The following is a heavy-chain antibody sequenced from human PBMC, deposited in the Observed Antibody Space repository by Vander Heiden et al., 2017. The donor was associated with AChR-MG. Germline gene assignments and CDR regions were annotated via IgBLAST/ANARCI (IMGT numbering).Heavy chain of an antibody. J-gene: IGHJ6*02. Sequence: QVQLVQSGAEVKKPGSSVKVSCKASGGTFSSYTISWVRQAPGHGLEWMGRIIPILGIANYAQKFQGRVTITADKSTSTAYMGLSSLRSEDTAVYYCAREVGTSSYYYYYGMDVWGQGTTVTVSS. CDR3: AREVGTSSYYYYYGMDV. CDR2: IIPILGIA. CDR1: GGTFSSYT. V-gene: IGHV1-69*08. D-gene: IGHD2-2*01.